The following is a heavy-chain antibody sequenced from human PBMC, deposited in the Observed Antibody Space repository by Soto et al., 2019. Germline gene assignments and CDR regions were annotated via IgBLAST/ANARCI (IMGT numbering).Heavy chain of an antibody. CDR3: AKGGGGTPPNRYYFAF. Sequence: GSLRLSCAACGFTCSSYGVSWVRQAPGKGLEWVSAISGSGGSTYYADSVKGRFTISRDNSKSTLYLQMNSLRAEDTAVYYCAKGGGGTPPNRYYFAFWGQGTLVPVSS. J-gene: IGHJ4*02. D-gene: IGHD1-1*01. CDR2: ISGSGGST. CDR1: GFTCSSYG. V-gene: IGHV3-23*01.